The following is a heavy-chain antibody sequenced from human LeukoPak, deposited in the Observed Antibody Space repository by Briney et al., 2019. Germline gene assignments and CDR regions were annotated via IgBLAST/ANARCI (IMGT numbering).Heavy chain of an antibody. CDR1: GFTVSNNY. Sequence: GESLRLSCAASGFTVSNNYMIWVRQAPGKGLECVSMINGGGGTDYADSVKGRFTISRDNSKNTLFLQMNSLRLDDTAVYYCAGRRITAAAYDDWGRGTLVSVSS. V-gene: IGHV3-66*02. CDR3: AGRRITAAAYDD. CDR2: INGGGGT. D-gene: IGHD6-13*01. J-gene: IGHJ4*02.